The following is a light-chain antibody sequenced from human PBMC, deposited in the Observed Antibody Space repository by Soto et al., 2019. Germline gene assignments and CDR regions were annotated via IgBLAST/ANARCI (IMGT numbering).Light chain of an antibody. CDR1: QSVSSN. J-gene: IGKJ2*01. CDR2: GSS. CDR3: QQYNNWPPKT. Sequence: EIVMTQSPATLSVSPGERATLSCRASQSVSSNLAWYQQKPGQAPRLLIYGSSTRATGIPARFSGSGSGTEFTLTNSSLQYEDFAVYYCQQYNNWPPKTFGQGTKLEIK. V-gene: IGKV3-15*01.